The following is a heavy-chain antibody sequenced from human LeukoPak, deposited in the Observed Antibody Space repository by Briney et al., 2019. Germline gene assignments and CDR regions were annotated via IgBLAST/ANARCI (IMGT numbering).Heavy chain of an antibody. D-gene: IGHD2-2*01. CDR3: ATSPYCSSNSCYPEYLQH. CDR1: GFTFSSYW. Sequence: GGSLRLSCAASGFTFSSYWMHWVRQAPGKGLVWVSRINSDGSSTSYADSVKGRFTISRDNAKNSLYLQMNSLRAEDTAVYYCATSPYCSSNSCYPEYLQHWGQGTLVTVSS. CDR2: INSDGSST. J-gene: IGHJ1*01. V-gene: IGHV3-74*01.